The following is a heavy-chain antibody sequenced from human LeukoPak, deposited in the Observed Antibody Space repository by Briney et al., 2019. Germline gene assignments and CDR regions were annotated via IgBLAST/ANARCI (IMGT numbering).Heavy chain of an antibody. D-gene: IGHD4-17*01. V-gene: IGHV1-2*02. J-gene: IGHJ4*02. CDR3: ARGDGDGYY. CDR1: VYSFTGYY. Sequence: ASVKVSCKDSVYSFTGYYMHWVRQAPGQGLEWMGWINPNSGGTNYAQKCQGRVTMTRDTSISTAYMEMSRLRSEDAAVYYCARGDGDGYYWGQGTLVTVSS. CDR2: INPNSGGT.